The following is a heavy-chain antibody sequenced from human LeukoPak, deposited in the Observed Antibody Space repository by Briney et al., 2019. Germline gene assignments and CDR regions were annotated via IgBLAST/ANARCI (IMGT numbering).Heavy chain of an antibody. CDR3: ARDRFDSISPHFDL. V-gene: IGHV3-33*01. CDR1: GFTFSSYG. Sequence: PGGSLRLSCAASGFTFSSYGMHWVRQAPGKGLEWVAVIWYDGSNKYYADSVKGRFTISRDNSKNTLYLQMNSLRAEDTAVYYCARDRFDSISPHFDLWGRGTLVTVSS. J-gene: IGHJ2*01. D-gene: IGHD3-22*01. CDR2: IWYDGSNK.